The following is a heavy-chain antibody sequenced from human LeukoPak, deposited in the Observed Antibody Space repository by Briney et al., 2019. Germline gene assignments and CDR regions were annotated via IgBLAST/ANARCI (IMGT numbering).Heavy chain of an antibody. CDR2: INPNSGGT. CDR1: GYTFTGYY. J-gene: IGHJ4*02. CDR3: ARDYDFWSGYYRFDY. D-gene: IGHD3-3*01. Sequence: ASVKVSCKASGYTFTGYYMRWVRQAPGQGLEWMGWINPNSGGTNYAQKFQGRVTMTRDTSISTAYMELSRLRSDDTAVYYCARDYDFWSGYYRFDYWGQGTLVTVSS. V-gene: IGHV1-2*02.